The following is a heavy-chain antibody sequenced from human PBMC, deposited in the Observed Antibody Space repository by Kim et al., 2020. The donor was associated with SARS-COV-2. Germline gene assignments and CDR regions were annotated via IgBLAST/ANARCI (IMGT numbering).Heavy chain of an antibody. Sequence: SETLSLTCAVYGGSFSGYYWSWIRQPPGKGLEWIGEINHSGSTNYNPSLKSRVTISVDTSKNQFSLKLSSVTAADTAVYYCAVGSGSLYWGQGTLVTVSS. D-gene: IGHD3-10*01. CDR2: INHSGST. CDR1: GGSFSGYY. V-gene: IGHV4-34*01. CDR3: AVGSGSLY. J-gene: IGHJ4*02.